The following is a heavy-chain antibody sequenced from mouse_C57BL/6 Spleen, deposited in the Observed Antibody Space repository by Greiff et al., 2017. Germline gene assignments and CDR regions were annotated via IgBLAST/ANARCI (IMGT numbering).Heavy chain of an antibody. CDR1: GYTFTSYG. Sequence: QVQLQQSGAELARPGASVKLSCKASGYTFTSYGISWVKQRTGQGLEWIGEIDPRSGNTYYNEKFKGKATLTADKSSSTAYMELRSLTSEDSAVYFCERPRFADRYFDVWGTGTTVTVSS. J-gene: IGHJ1*03. D-gene: IGHD6-1*01. CDR2: IDPRSGNT. V-gene: IGHV1-81*01. CDR3: ERPRFADRYFDV.